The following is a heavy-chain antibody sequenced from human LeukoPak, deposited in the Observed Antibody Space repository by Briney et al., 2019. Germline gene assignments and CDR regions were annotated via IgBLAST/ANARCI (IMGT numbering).Heavy chain of an antibody. D-gene: IGHD4-11*01. CDR3: ARIDYRDYYYGMDV. Sequence: SETLSLTCTVSGGSISSYYWSWIRQPPGKGLEWIGYIHYSGSTNYNPSLKSRVIISVDTSKNQFSLKLSSVTAADTAVYYCARIDYRDYYYGMDVWGQGTTVTVSS. CDR2: IHYSGST. CDR1: GGSISSYY. V-gene: IGHV4-59*01. J-gene: IGHJ6*02.